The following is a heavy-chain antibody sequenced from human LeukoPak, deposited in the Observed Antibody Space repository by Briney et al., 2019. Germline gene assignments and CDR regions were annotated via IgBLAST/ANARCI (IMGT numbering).Heavy chain of an antibody. D-gene: IGHD3-3*01. J-gene: IGHJ4*02. V-gene: IGHV4-38-2*02. CDR3: ARGKEGFLEWLAFDY. CDR2: IYHSGST. CDR1: GYSISSGYY. Sequence: SETLSLTCTVSGYSISSGYYWGWLRQPPGKGLEGIGSIYHSGSTYYNPSLKSRVTISVDTSKNQFSLKLSSVTAADTAVYYCARGKEGFLEWLAFDYWGQGTLVTVSS.